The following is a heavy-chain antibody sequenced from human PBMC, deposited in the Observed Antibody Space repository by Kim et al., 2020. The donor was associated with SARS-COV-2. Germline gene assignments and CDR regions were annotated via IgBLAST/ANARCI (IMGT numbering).Heavy chain of an antibody. CDR3: ARTEEYGMDV. J-gene: IGHJ6*02. V-gene: IGHV4-39*06. Sequence: GRTIYKASLKSRLSVSVDTSKNQFALNVTSATAADTAVYYCARTEEYGMDVWGQGTTVTVSS. CDR2: GRT.